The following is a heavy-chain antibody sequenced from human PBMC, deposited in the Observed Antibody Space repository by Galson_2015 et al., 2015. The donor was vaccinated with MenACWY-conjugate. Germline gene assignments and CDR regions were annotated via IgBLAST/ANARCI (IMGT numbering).Heavy chain of an antibody. Sequence: SLRLSCAASGFIFNTYWMHWVRQAPGKGLVWVSRINPGGSSTTYADSVKDRFTISRDNAKNTLYLQMNSLRTEDTAVFYCAKSRGASFYFDSWGQGTLVIVSS. V-gene: IGHV3-74*01. J-gene: IGHJ4*02. CDR2: INPGGSST. CDR3: AKSRGASFYFDS. D-gene: IGHD1-26*01. CDR1: GFIFNTYW.